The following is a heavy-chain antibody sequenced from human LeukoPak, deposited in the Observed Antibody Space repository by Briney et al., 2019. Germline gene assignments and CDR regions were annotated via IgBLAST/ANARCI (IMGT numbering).Heavy chain of an antibody. Sequence: SETLSLTCTVSGGSISSSSYYWGWIRQPPGKGLEWIGNIYYSGSTYYNPSLKSRVTISVDTSKNQFSLKLSSVTAADTAVYYCARQGWGSSGAFDIWGQGTMVTVSS. CDR2: IYYSGST. CDR1: GGSISSSSYY. V-gene: IGHV4-39*01. CDR3: ARQGWGSSGAFDI. J-gene: IGHJ3*02. D-gene: IGHD6-6*01.